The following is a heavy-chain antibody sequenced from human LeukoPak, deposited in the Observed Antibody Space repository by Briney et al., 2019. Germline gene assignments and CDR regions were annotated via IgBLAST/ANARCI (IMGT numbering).Heavy chain of an antibody. J-gene: IGHJ4*02. CDR1: GGSISSSSYY. D-gene: IGHD4-17*01. CDR3: ARLGGGGLRPDY. CDR2: IYYSGST. Sequence: PSETLSLTCTVSGGSISSSSYYWGWIRQPPGKGLEWIGSIYYSGSTYYNPSLKSRVTISVDTSKNQFSLKLSSVTAADTAVYYCARLGGGGLRPDYWGQGTLVTVSS. V-gene: IGHV4-39*01.